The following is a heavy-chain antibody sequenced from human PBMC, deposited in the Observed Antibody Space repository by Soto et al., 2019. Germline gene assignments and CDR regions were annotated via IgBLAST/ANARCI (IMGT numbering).Heavy chain of an antibody. V-gene: IGHV2-5*02. Sequence: QITLKESGPPLVKPTQTLTLTCTFSGFSLKTTGLGVGWFGQPPVKAPEWLALLYWDDDKPYIPFLQGRLTIARGTSRNQVVLTMTNMEPVDTATYFCAHKEDMITCGGVVAQYFFDYWSVGTLFTATS. CDR1: GFSLKTTGLG. J-gene: IGHJ4*02. CDR2: LYWDDDK. D-gene: IGHD3-16*02. CDR3: AHKEDMITCGGVVAQYFFDY.